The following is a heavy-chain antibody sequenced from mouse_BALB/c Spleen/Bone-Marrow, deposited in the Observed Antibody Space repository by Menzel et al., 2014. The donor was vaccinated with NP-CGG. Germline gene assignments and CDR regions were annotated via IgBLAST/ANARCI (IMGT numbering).Heavy chain of an antibody. D-gene: IGHD2-3*01. V-gene: IGHV2-9*02. J-gene: IGHJ4*01. CDR2: IWAGGST. CDR3: VREDGHLHYYSMDY. CDR1: GFSLTSYG. Sequence: VKLVESGPGLVAPSQSLSITCTVSGFSLTSYGVHWVRQPPGKGLEWLGVIWAGGSTSYNSALMSRLSISKDNSKSQVFLKMNSLQTDDTAMYYCVREDGHLHYYSMDYWGQGTSVTVSS.